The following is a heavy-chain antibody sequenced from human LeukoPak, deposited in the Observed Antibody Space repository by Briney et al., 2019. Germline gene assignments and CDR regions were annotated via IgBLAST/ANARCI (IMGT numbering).Heavy chain of an antibody. CDR1: GFTFSSYA. V-gene: IGHV3-23*01. CDR3: AKRSPGIAVAGPFDY. D-gene: IGHD6-19*01. CDR2: ISGSGGST. Sequence: PGGSLRLSCAAPGFTFSSYAMSWARQAPGKGLEWVSAISGSGGSTYYADSVKGRFTISRDNSKNTLYLQMNSLRAEDTAVYYCAKRSPGIAVAGPFDYWGQGTLVTVSS. J-gene: IGHJ4*02.